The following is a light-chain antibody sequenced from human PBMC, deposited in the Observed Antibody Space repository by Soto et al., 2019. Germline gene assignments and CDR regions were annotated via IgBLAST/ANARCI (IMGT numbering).Light chain of an antibody. V-gene: IGLV1-44*01. CDR3: AVWDDSLKGVV. Sequence: QSVLTQPPSASGTPGQRVTISCSGSSSNIGSDGVNWYQLVPGTAPKVVIFSNDQRPSGVPDRFSGSKSGTSASLAISGLQSEDEADYYCAVWDDSLKGVVFGGGTKLT. J-gene: IGLJ2*01. CDR2: SND. CDR1: SSNIGSDG.